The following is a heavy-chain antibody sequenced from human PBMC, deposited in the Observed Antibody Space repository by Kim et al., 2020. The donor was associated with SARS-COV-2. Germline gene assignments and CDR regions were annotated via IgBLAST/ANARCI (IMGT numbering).Heavy chain of an antibody. CDR1: GFTFSTYA. CDR3: ARAEVYCSGSSCVWY. CDR2: IWSDGYNK. Sequence: GGSLRLSCAASGFTFSTYAMHWVRQAPGKGLEWLAVIWSDGYNKYYADSVKGRFTISRDTSKNTLYLQMNNLRPEDTATYYCARAEVYCSGSSCVWY. D-gene: IGHD2-15*01. V-gene: IGHV3-33*01. J-gene: IGHJ2*01.